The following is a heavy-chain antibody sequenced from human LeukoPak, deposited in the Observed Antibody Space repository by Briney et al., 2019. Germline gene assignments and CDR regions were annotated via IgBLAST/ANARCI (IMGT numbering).Heavy chain of an antibody. CDR1: GFTFSNYA. J-gene: IGHJ4*02. Sequence: PGGSLRLSCAASGFTFSNYAMSWVRQAPGKGLEWVSAISGSGGSTYYADSLKGRFTISRDNSKNTLYLQMNSLRAEDTAIYYRAKNAAFGLLDYWGQGTLVTVSS. D-gene: IGHD6-13*01. CDR2: ISGSGGST. V-gene: IGHV3-23*01. CDR3: AKNAAFGLLDY.